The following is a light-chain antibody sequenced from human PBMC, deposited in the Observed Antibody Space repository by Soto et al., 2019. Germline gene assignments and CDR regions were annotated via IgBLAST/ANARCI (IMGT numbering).Light chain of an antibody. Sequence: AIQMTQSPSSLSASVGDRVTITCRASQGIKNDLGWYQQKPGKAPKLLICAASSLQSGVPSRFSGSGSGTDFTLTISRLQPEDFATYYCQQDYSYPLTFGQGTKVEIK. J-gene: IGKJ1*01. CDR3: QQDYSYPLT. CDR1: QGIKND. V-gene: IGKV1-6*01. CDR2: AAS.